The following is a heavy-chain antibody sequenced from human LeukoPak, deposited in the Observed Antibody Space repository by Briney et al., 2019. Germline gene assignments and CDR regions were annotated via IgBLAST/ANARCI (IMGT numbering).Heavy chain of an antibody. V-gene: IGHV6-1*01. CDR1: GDSVSSKSAT. D-gene: IGHD6-13*01. J-gene: IGHJ4*02. Sequence: SQTLSLTCAISGDSVSSKSATWNWIRQSPSRGLEWLGRTYSKSKWNNDYAISVKSRITINPDTSKNQFSLHLNSVTPEDTAVYYCARSAAGTLDYWGQGTLVTVSS. CDR3: ARSAAGTLDY. CDR2: TYSKSKWNN.